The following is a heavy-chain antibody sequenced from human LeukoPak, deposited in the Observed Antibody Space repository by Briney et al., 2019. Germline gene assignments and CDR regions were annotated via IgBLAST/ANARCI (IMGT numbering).Heavy chain of an antibody. CDR2: ISYDGSNK. J-gene: IGHJ4*02. D-gene: IGHD3-16*01. Sequence: PGGSLRLSCAASGFTFSSYSMHWVRQAPGKGLEWVAVISYDGSNKYYADSVKGRFTISRYNSKNTLYLQMNSLRAEDTAVYYCPKVPFPTSDLYYFDYWGQGTLVTAS. CDR1: GFTFSSYS. CDR3: PKVPFPTSDLYYFDY. V-gene: IGHV3-30*18.